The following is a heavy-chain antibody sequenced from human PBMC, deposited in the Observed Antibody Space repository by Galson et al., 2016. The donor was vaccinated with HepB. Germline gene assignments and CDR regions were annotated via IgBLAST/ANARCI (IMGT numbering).Heavy chain of an antibody. V-gene: IGHV2-70*01. D-gene: IGHD5/OR15-5a*01. CDR3: ARIRKPGVSFYYYGMDV. Sequence: PALVKPTQTLTLTCAISGFSLNNRGICVSWIRQPPGKALEWLAVIDWDDGKYYSASLKTRLTISKDTSKNQVFLIMTNMDPVDTATYYCARIRKPGVSFYYYGMDVWGQGTTVTVSS. CDR1: GFSLNNRGIC. J-gene: IGHJ6*02. CDR2: IDWDDGK.